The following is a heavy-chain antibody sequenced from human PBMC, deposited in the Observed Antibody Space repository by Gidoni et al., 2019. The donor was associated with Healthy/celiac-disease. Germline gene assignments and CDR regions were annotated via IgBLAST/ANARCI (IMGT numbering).Heavy chain of an antibody. Sequence: QVQLQESGPGLVKPSQTLSLTCSVSGGSISSGSSYWCWIRQPAGKGLEWIGRIYTSGSTNYNPSLKSRVTISVDTSKNQFSLKLSSVTAADTAVYYCARSPIVGAANFDYWGQGTLVTVSS. CDR2: IYTSGST. D-gene: IGHD1-26*01. J-gene: IGHJ4*02. V-gene: IGHV4-61*02. CDR3: ARSPIVGAANFDY. CDR1: GGSISSGSSY.